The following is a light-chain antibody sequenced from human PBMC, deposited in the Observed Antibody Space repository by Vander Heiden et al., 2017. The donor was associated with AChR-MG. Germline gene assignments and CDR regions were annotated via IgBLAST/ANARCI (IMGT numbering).Light chain of an antibody. Sequence: DNRLTPSPSSLAASVGDRGTTTCRASEGIITYLAWYQQKPGQPPQLLIYSASTLESGVPYRFSGSGSGTDFTLTINGLQPEDVATYYCQKYHRALWTFGQGTKVEIK. CDR3: QKYHRALWT. J-gene: IGKJ1*01. V-gene: IGKV1-27*01. CDR1: EGIITY. CDR2: SAS.